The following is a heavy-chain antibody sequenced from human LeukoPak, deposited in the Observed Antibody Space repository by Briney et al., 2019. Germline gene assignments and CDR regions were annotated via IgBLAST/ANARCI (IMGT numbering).Heavy chain of an antibody. V-gene: IGHV3-23*01. CDR1: GFTFSSYA. CDR2: ISGSGGST. CDR3: AKEAPTNDYGDYVGGTY. Sequence: GGSLRLSCAASGFTFSSYAMSWVRQAPGKGLEWVSAISGSGGSTYYADSVKGRFTISRDNSKNTLYLQMNSLRAEDTAAYYCAKEAPTNDYGDYVGGTYWGQGTLVTVSS. J-gene: IGHJ4*02. D-gene: IGHD4-17*01.